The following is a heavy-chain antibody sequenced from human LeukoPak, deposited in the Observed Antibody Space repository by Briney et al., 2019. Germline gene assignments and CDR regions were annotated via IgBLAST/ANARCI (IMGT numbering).Heavy chain of an antibody. V-gene: IGHV3-33*01. CDR2: IWYDGSNK. CDR3: ARLAAAGHDFDY. J-gene: IGHJ4*02. Sequence: PGRSLRLSCAASGFTFSSYGMHWVRQAPGKVREWVAVIWYDGSNKYYADSVKGRFTISRDNSKNTLYLQMNSLRAEDTAVYYCARLAAAGHDFDYWGQGTLVTVSS. D-gene: IGHD6-13*01. CDR1: GFTFSSYG.